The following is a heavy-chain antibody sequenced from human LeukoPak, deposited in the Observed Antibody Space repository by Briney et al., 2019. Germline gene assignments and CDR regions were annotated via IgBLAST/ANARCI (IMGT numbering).Heavy chain of an antibody. Sequence: SETLSLTCTVSGGSISSGGYYWSWIRQHPGKGLEWIGYIYYSGSTYYNPSLKSRVTISVDTSKNQFSLKLSSVTTADTAVYYCARAGRFWSGYYRYNWFDPWGQGTLVTVSS. CDR2: IYYSGST. CDR1: GGSISSGGYY. V-gene: IGHV4-31*03. CDR3: ARAGRFWSGYYRYNWFDP. D-gene: IGHD3-3*01. J-gene: IGHJ5*02.